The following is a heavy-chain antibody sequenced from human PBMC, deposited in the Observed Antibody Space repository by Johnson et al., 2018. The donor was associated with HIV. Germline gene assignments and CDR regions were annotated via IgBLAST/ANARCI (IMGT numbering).Heavy chain of an antibody. CDR2: IYSGGST. CDR3: AKDQGITMIVVVAGAFDI. D-gene: IGHD3-22*01. V-gene: IGHV3-66*01. Sequence: VQLVESGGGLVQPGGSLRLSCAASGFTVSSNYMSWVRQAPEKGLEWVSVIYSGGSTYYADSVKGRFTISRDNSKNTLYLQMNSLRAEDTAVYYCAKDQGITMIVVVAGAFDIWGQGTMVTVSS. CDR1: GFTVSSNY. J-gene: IGHJ3*02.